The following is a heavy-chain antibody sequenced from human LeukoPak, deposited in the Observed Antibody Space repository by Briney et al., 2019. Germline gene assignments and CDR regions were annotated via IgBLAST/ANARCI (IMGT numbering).Heavy chain of an antibody. CDR1: GGSISSYY. J-gene: IGHJ4*02. CDR2: IYYSGST. V-gene: IGHV4-59*12. D-gene: IGHD2-2*01. CDR3: ARGHIVVVPAAHYFDY. Sequence: PSETLSLTCTVSGGSISSYYWSWIRQPPGKGLEWIGYIYYSGSTNYDPSLKSRVTISVDTSKNQFSLKLSSVTAADTAVYYCARGHIVVVPAAHYFDYWGQGTLVTVSS.